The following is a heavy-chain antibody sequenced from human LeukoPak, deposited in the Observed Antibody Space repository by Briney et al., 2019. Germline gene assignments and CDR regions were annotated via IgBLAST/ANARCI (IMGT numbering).Heavy chain of an antibody. CDR2: MYYSGTT. D-gene: IGHD1-14*01. CDR3: ERHDNYPGFGRGFDP. Sequence: SETLSLTCSVSGDSMSGYYWSWIRQPPGKGLEWIGYMYYSGTTSYNPSLKSRVTLSTDTSKNHFSLKLYSVTAADTSVYYCERHDNYPGFGRGFDPWGQGFLVTVTS. J-gene: IGHJ5*02. V-gene: IGHV4-59*08. CDR1: GDSMSGYY.